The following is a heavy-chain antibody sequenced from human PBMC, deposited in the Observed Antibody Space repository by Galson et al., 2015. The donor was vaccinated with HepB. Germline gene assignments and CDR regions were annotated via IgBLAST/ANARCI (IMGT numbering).Heavy chain of an antibody. CDR2: ITTSGRNT. J-gene: IGHJ3*02. CDR3: ASFGIIGTTDAFDI. D-gene: IGHD1-14*01. CDR1: GFTFSNYA. Sequence: SLRLSCAASGFTFSNYAMSWVRQAPGKGLEWVSAITTSGRNTYYSDSVKGRFTISRDNSKNTLYLQMNGLRAEDTAVYYCASFGIIGTTDAFDIWGQGTMVTVSS. V-gene: IGHV3-23*01.